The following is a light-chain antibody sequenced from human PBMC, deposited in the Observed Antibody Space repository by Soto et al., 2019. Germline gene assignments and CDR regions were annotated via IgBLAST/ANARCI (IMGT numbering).Light chain of an antibody. J-gene: IGLJ2*01. Sequence: QSALTQPASVSGSPGQSITISCSGTSSDIGGYNFVSWYQQHPGKAPKLIIYEVINRPSGVSNRFSGSKSGNTASLTISGLQAEDEADYHCSSYTSSTTLVLFGGGTKLTVL. CDR3: SSYTSSTTLVL. CDR1: SSDIGGYNF. V-gene: IGLV2-14*01. CDR2: EVI.